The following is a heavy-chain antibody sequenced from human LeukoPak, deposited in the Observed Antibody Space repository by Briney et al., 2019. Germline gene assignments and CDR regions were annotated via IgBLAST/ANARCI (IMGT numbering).Heavy chain of an antibody. J-gene: IGHJ5*02. CDR2: IYYSGST. CDR1: GGSISSYY. D-gene: IGHD1-26*01. V-gene: IGHV4-59*01. CDR3: ARWSISPASSWFDP. Sequence: SETLSLTCTVSGGSISSYYWSWIRQPPGKGLEWIGYIYYSGSTNYNPSLKSRVTISVDTSKNQFSLKLSSVTAADTAVYYCARWSISPASSWFDPWGQGTLVTVSS.